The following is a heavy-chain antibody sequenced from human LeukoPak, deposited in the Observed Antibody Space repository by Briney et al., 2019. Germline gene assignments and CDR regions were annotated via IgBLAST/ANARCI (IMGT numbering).Heavy chain of an antibody. CDR1: GFTFSSYW. V-gene: IGHV3-7*01. D-gene: IGHD3-22*01. J-gene: IGHJ4*02. CDR2: IKQDGSEK. CDR3: ARTLYYYDSSGYGGTGY. Sequence: QPGGSLRLSCAASGFTFSSYWMSWVRQAPGKGLEWVANIKQDGSEKYYVDSVKGRFTISRDNAKNSLYLQMNSLRAEDTAVYYCARTLYYYDSSGYGGTGYWGQGTLVTVSS.